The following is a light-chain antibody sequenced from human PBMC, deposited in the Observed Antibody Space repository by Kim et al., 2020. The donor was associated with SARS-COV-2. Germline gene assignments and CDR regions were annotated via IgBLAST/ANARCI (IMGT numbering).Light chain of an antibody. CDR3: QSYDSSLSAVL. CDR1: NSNNGTGID. J-gene: IGLJ2*01. CDR2: ATN. Sequence: TVAISSTRSNSNNGTGIDVHACQQVPGTAPNLLIYATNSRPSAVPDRFSGSKTGAAASLASTGLQAEDEAEYYCQSYDSSLSAVLFGGGTQLTVL. V-gene: IGLV1-40*03.